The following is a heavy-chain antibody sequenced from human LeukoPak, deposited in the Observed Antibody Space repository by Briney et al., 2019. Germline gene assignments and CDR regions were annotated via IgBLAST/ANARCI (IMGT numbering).Heavy chain of an antibody. D-gene: IGHD5-18*01. CDR2: ISGTGGST. Sequence: GGSLRLSCAASGFTFSNAWMSWVRQAPGKGLEWVSAISGTGGSTYYADSVKGRFTISRDNSKHTLYLQMNSLRAEDTAVYYCAARNTAMAQYYFDYWGQGTLVTVSS. CDR3: AARNTAMAQYYFDY. J-gene: IGHJ4*02. CDR1: GFTFSNAW. V-gene: IGHV3-23*01.